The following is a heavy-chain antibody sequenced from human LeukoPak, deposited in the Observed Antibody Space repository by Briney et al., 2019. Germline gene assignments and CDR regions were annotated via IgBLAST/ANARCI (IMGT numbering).Heavy chain of an antibody. J-gene: IGHJ4*02. D-gene: IGHD2-15*01. Sequence: GSLRLSCAASGFTFCSYAMTWVRQAPGKGLEWVSGVSGSGGRAYYADSVKGRFTISRDNSKNTLYLQMNSLRAEDTAVYYCAKRKEDCGGGIFCYFDYGGRGPRVTVSS. V-gene: IGHV3-23*01. CDR1: GFTFCSYA. CDR3: AKRKEDCGGGIFCYFDY. CDR2: VSGSGGRA.